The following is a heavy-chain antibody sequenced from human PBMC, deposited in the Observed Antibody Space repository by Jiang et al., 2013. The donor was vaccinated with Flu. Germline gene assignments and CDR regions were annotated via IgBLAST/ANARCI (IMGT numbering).Heavy chain of an antibody. CDR2: IYYSGST. CDR1: GGSMDSFY. D-gene: IGHD6-19*01. V-gene: IGHV4-59*01. CDR3: GRGGWSLDR. Sequence: LLKPSETLSLTCTVSGGSMDSFYWSWIRQPPGKGLEWIGYIYYSGSTNYNPSLKSRVTISVDTSKNQFSLKLNSVSAADTAIYYCGRGGWSLDRWGQGTLVTVSS. J-gene: IGHJ4*02.